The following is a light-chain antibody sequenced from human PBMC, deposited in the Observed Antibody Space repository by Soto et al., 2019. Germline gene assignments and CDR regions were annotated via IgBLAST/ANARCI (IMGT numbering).Light chain of an antibody. CDR3: QQYSNWPT. Sequence: EIVLTQSPNTLSLSPGERATLSCRASHSVSRNLAWYQQRPGQAPRLLISGASTRATGIAARFSGSGSGREFTLTISSLQSEDSALYYCQQYSNWPTFGQGTRLEI. CDR1: HSVSRN. V-gene: IGKV3-15*01. CDR2: GAS. J-gene: IGKJ5*01.